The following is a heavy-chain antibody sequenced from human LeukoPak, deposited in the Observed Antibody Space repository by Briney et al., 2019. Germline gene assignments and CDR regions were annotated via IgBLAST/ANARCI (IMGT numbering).Heavy chain of an antibody. Sequence: SETLSLTCTVSGGSISSYYWSWIRQPPGRGLEWIGYIYYSGSTNHNPSLKSRVTISVDTSKNQFSLKVRSVTAADTAVYYCARGDSSGYYFDYWGQGTLVTASS. J-gene: IGHJ4*02. CDR3: ARGDSSGYYFDY. CDR1: GGSISSYY. CDR2: IYYSGST. V-gene: IGHV4-59*01. D-gene: IGHD3-22*01.